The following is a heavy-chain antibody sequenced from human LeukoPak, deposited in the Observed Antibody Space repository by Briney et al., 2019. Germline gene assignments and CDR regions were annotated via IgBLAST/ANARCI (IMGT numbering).Heavy chain of an antibody. CDR1: GYTFTTYA. CDR3: ARETTVTSFDY. V-gene: IGHV1-69*13. J-gene: IGHJ4*02. D-gene: IGHD4-17*01. Sequence: GASVKVSCKASGYTFTTYAMNWVRQAPGQGLEWMGGIIPIFGTANYAQKFQGRVTITADESTSTAYMELSSLRSEDTAVYYCARETTVTSFDYWGQGTLVTVSS. CDR2: IIPIFGTA.